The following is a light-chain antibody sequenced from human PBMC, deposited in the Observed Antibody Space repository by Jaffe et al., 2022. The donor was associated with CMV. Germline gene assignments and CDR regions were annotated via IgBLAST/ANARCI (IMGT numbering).Light chain of an antibody. CDR3: TSYAGTNSYV. CDR1: SSDVGGYNY. V-gene: IGLV2-8*01. J-gene: IGLJ1*01. Sequence: QSALTQPPSASGSPGQPVTISCTGTSSDVGGYNYVSWYQQHPGKAPKLMIYEVSERPSGVPARFSGSKSGNTASLTVSGLQAEDEADYYCTSYAGTNSYVFGTGTKVTVL. CDR2: EVS.